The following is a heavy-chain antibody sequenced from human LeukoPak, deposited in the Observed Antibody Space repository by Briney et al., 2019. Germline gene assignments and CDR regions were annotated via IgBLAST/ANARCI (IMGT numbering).Heavy chain of an antibody. Sequence: GGSLRLSCAASGFTFSSYEMYWVRQAPGKGLEWVSYISTGGSTIYYADSVKGRFTISRDNAKNSLYLQMNSLRAEDTAVYYCASRGGSYQFDYWGQGTLVTVSS. J-gene: IGHJ4*02. D-gene: IGHD1-26*01. V-gene: IGHV3-48*03. CDR1: GFTFSSYE. CDR2: ISTGGSTI. CDR3: ASRGGSYQFDY.